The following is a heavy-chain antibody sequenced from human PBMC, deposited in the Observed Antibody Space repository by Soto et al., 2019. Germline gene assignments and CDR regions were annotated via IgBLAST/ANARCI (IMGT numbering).Heavy chain of an antibody. CDR1: GITFSSYA. V-gene: IGHV3-23*01. CDR3: AKEHGSGWFRGLGP. J-gene: IGHJ5*02. D-gene: IGHD6-19*01. Sequence: VSLRLSCAASGITFSSYAMSWFRQAPGKELKTVSAISRSGGSTYYADSVKGRFTISRDNSKNTLYLQMNSRRDEDTAVYYWAKEHGSGWFRGLGPWGKGPLVPV. CDR2: ISRSGGST.